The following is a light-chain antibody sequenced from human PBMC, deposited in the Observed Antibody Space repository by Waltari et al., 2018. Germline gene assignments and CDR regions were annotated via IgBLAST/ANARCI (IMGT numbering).Light chain of an antibody. CDR2: NAS. CDR3: QQYGSPPRT. J-gene: IGKJ1*01. CDR1: QAISNNY. V-gene: IGKV3-20*01. Sequence: EIVLTQSPGTLSFSPGERATLSCRASQAISNNYLAWYQQKPGQGPRLLIYNASLRGTGIPDKFSGSGSGTDFTLTISRLEPEDFAVYYCQQYGSPPRTFGQGTKVEIK.